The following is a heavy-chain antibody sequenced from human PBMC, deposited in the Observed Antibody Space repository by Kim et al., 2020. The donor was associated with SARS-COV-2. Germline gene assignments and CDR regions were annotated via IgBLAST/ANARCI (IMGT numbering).Heavy chain of an antibody. Sequence: STYYADSVKGRFTISRDNSKNTLYLQMNSLRAEDTAVYYCAKGLGFDAFDIWGQGTMVTVSS. CDR2: ST. CDR3: AKGLGFDAFDI. V-gene: IGHV3-23*01. J-gene: IGHJ3*02. D-gene: IGHD2-15*01.